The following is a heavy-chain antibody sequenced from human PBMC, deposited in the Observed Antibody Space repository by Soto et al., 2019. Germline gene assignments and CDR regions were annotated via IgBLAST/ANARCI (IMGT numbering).Heavy chain of an antibody. CDR3: ARYDAESGSNKLDP. CDR2: IYYTGNT. Sequence: QVQLQEPGPGLVKPSDTLPVTCTVPGGSVSIRSHFWGWIRHPPGGGLQWIGYIYYTGNTNYSPSLKSRATLSVDTSRNQFSLRLTSVTAADTAIYYCARYDAESGSNKLDPWGQGTLVTVSS. D-gene: IGHD5-12*01. J-gene: IGHJ5*02. V-gene: IGHV4-61*01. CDR1: GGSVSIRSHF.